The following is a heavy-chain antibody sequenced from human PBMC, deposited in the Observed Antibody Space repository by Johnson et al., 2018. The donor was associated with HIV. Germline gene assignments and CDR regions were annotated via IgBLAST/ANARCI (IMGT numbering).Heavy chain of an antibody. Sequence: VQLVESGGGVVQPGTSLRLSCAASGFTFRSYGMHWVRQAPGKGLEWVAFIYYDGGNKYYADSLNGRFIISRDNSKNTLYLQMNSLGPEDTAVYYCAKPPSMGADCYVYAFDMWGQGTMVTVSS. CDR2: IYYDGGNK. CDR1: GFTFRSYG. CDR3: AKPPSMGADCYVYAFDM. D-gene: IGHD2-21*01. J-gene: IGHJ3*02. V-gene: IGHV3-33*03.